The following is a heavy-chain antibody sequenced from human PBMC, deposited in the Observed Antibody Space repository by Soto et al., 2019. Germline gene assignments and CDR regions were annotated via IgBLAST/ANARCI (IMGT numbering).Heavy chain of an antibody. J-gene: IGHJ4*02. CDR3: ARRDMLTGYVYFDY. V-gene: IGHV5-51*01. CDR2: IYPDDSDT. Sequence: SCQASGYTFTKSWVGWVRQMPGKGLEWMGIIYPDDSDTRYSPSFQGHVTISADKSISTAYLQWSSLKASDSATYYCARRDMLTGYVYFDYWGQGTQVTVS. D-gene: IGHD3-9*01. CDR1: GYTFTKSW.